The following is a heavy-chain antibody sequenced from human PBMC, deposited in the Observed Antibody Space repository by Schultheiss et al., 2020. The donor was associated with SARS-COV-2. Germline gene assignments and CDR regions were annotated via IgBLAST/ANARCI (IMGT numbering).Heavy chain of an antibody. CDR1: GYTFTSYA. Sequence: SVKVSCKASGYTFTSYAISWVRQAPGQGLEWMGGIIPIFGIANYAQKFQGRVTITADESTSTAYMELSSLRSEDTAVYYCASHFGVRGYYYYGMDVWGQGTTVTVSS. CDR3: ASHFGVRGYYYYGMDV. V-gene: IGHV1-69*13. J-gene: IGHJ6*02. CDR2: IIPIFGIA. D-gene: IGHD3-3*01.